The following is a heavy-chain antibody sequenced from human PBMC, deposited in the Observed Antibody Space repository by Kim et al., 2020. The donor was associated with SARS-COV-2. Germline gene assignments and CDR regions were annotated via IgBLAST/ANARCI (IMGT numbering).Heavy chain of an antibody. V-gene: IGHV3-74*01. CDR1: GFTFSSHW. CDR3: ARRQFTSGWYYFDY. J-gene: IGHJ4*02. D-gene: IGHD6-19*01. CDR2: INSDGSTI. Sequence: GGSLILSCAASGFTFSSHWMHWVRQAPGKGLVWVSRINSDGSTISYADSVKGRFTISRDNAKNTLYLQMNSLRAEDTAVYYCARRQFTSGWYYFDYWGQG.